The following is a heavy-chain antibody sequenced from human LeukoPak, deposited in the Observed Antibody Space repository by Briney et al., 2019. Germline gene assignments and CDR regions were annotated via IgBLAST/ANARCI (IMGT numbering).Heavy chain of an antibody. Sequence: RTSETLSLTCAVYGGSFSGYYWSWIRQPPGKGLEWIGEINHSGSTDYNPSLKSRVTISVDTSTNQFSLKLSSVTAADTAVYYCARGRYDYRGYYYYGMDVWGQGTTVTVSS. CDR3: ARGRYDYRGYYYYGMDV. CDR1: GGSFSGYY. D-gene: IGHD5-12*01. V-gene: IGHV4-34*01. CDR2: INHSGST. J-gene: IGHJ6*02.